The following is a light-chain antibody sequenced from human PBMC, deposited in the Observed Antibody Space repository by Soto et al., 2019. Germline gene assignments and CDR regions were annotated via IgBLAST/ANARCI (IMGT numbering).Light chain of an antibody. J-gene: IGLJ3*02. CDR3: GTWDTSLSACV. Sequence: QSVLTQPPSVSAAPGQTVTISCSGSSSNIGNNFVSWYRQFPGTAPKLLIYGNNKRPSGIPDRFSGSKSGTSATLGITGLQTGDEADYYCGTWDTSLSACVFGGGTKLTVL. CDR2: GNN. CDR1: SSNIGNNF. V-gene: IGLV1-51*01.